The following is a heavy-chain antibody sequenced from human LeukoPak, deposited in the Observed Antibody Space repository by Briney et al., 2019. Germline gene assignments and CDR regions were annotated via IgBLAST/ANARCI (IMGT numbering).Heavy chain of an antibody. Sequence: SETLSLTRAVSGYSISSGYYWGWIRQPPGKGLEWIGSIHHGGAIYYNPSLKSRVTISVDTSKNQFSLKLTSVTAADTAVYYCARMGGYYGSGSYYLNPFDYWGQGTLVTVSS. D-gene: IGHD3-10*01. J-gene: IGHJ4*02. CDR1: GYSISSGYY. V-gene: IGHV4-38-2*01. CDR3: ARMGGYYGSGSYYLNPFDY. CDR2: IHHGGAI.